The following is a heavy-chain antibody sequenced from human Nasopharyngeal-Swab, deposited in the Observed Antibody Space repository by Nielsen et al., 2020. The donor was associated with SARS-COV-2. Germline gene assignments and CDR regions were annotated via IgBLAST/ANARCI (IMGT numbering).Heavy chain of an antibody. Sequence: SETLSLTCTVSNGSITTTPYFWAWIRQPPGKPLEWIGNVYYRGGIYYSPSLKSRVIISTDMSRNEFSLKLTSVTAADTAMYYCASQNVVAGGAPFDIWGQGTMVTVSS. CDR1: NGSITTTPYF. CDR3: ASQNVVAGGAPFDI. J-gene: IGHJ3*02. D-gene: IGHD2-21*01. CDR2: VYYRGGI. V-gene: IGHV4-39*01.